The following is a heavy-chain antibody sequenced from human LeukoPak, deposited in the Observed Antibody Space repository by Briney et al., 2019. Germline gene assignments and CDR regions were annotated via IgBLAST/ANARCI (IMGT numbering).Heavy chain of an antibody. V-gene: IGHV4-59*08. CDR1: GGSISSYY. Sequence: PSETLSLTCSVSGGSISSYYWSWLRQPPGKGLEWVGVIYYSGSSNYNPSLESRRSILVGASKKQFSLKLTSVTAADTAVYYCARRRTTGLSGYMDAWGKGTTVTVSS. CDR2: IYYSGSS. J-gene: IGHJ6*03. D-gene: IGHD1-1*01. CDR3: ARRRTTGLSGYMDA.